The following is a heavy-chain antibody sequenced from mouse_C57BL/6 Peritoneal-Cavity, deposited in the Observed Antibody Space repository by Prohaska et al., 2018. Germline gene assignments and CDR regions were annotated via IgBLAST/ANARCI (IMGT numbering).Heavy chain of an antibody. Sequence: EVQLLETGGGLVQPGGSRGLSCEGSGFTFSGFWMSWVRQTPGKTLEWIGDINSDGSEINYAPSIKDRFTIFRDNDKSTLYLQMSKVRSEDTATYFCMRYGNYWYFDVWGTGNTVTVSS. CDR1: GFTFSGFW. D-gene: IGHD2-1*01. J-gene: IGHJ1*03. CDR2: INSDGSEI. CDR3: MRYGNYWYFDV. V-gene: IGHV11-2*01.